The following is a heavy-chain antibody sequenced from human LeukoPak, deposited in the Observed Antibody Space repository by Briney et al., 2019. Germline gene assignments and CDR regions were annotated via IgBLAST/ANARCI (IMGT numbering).Heavy chain of an antibody. CDR2: IYPGDSDT. Sequence: GESLKISCKGSGYSFTSYWIGWVRQMPGKGLEWMGIIYPGDSDTRYSPSFQGQVTISADKSISTAYLQWSSLKASDTAMYYGARAGAAAGTVIDYWGQGTLVTVSS. D-gene: IGHD6-13*01. J-gene: IGHJ4*02. CDR1: GYSFTSYW. CDR3: ARAGAAAGTVIDY. V-gene: IGHV5-51*01.